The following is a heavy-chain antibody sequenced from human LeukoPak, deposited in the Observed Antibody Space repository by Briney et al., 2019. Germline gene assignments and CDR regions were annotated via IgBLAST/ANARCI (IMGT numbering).Heavy chain of an antibody. V-gene: IGHV4-30-4*01. Sequence: SQTLSLTCTVSGGSISSGDYYWSWIRQPPGKGLGWIGYTYYSGSTYYNPSLKNRVSISVDTSKNQFSLNLSSVTAADTAVYYCARPYYYDSRIDPWGQGTLVTVSS. CDR2: TYYSGST. D-gene: IGHD3-22*01. CDR1: GGSISSGDYY. J-gene: IGHJ5*02. CDR3: ARPYYYDSRIDP.